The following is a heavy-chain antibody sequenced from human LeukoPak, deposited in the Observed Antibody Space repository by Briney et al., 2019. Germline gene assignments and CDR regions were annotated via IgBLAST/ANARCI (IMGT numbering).Heavy chain of an antibody. D-gene: IGHD3-22*01. V-gene: IGHV3-74*01. J-gene: IGHJ6*03. CDR2: INSDGSST. Sequence: GGSLRLSCAASGFTFSSYWMHWVRHAPGKGLVWVSRINSDGSSTSYADSVKGRFTISRDNAKNTLYLQMNSLRAEDTAVYYCARWPYYYDSSGSPTDYYYYMDVWGKGTTVTISS. CDR3: ARWPYYYDSSGSPTDYYYYMDV. CDR1: GFTFSSYW.